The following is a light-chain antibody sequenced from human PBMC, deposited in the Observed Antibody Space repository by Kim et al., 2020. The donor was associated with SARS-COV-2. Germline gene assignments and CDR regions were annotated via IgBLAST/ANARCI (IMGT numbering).Light chain of an antibody. J-gene: IGLJ3*02. CDR2: QDS. CDR1: KLGNKF. CDR3: QQWDSTGV. Sequence: SYELTQPPSVSVSSGQTAGITCSGDKLGNKFVSWYQQKPGQSPVLVIYQDSRRPSGIPERFSGSNSGNTAALPISGTLTMDEAAYYCQQWDSTGVFGGGT. V-gene: IGLV3-1*01.